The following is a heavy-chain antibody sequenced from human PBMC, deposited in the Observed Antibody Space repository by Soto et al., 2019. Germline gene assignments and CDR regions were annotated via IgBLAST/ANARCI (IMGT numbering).Heavy chain of an antibody. CDR1: GYTFTSYG. D-gene: IGHD5-18*01. CDR2: ISAYNGNT. V-gene: IGHV1-18*01. Sequence: QVQLVQSGAEVKKPGASVKVSCKASGYTFTSYGISWVRQAPGQGLEWMGWISAYNGNTNYAQKLQGRVTMTTDTPTSTAYMELRSLRSDDTAVYYCAREKNVDTAMVTTFDYWGQGTLVTVSS. J-gene: IGHJ4*02. CDR3: AREKNVDTAMVTTFDY.